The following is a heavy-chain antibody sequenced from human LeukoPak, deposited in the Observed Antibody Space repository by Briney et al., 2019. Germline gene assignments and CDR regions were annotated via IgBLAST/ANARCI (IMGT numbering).Heavy chain of an antibody. V-gene: IGHV5-51*01. Sequence: GESLKISCKVSGYSFTNYWIGWVRQMPGKGLEWMGIIYPGDSDTRYSPSLQGQVIISADKSISTAYLQWSSLKTSDTAMYYCARSYLLEQGFDYWGQGTLVTVSS. CDR3: ARSYLLEQGFDY. D-gene: IGHD3-3*02. CDR1: GYSFTNYW. CDR2: IYPGDSDT. J-gene: IGHJ4*02.